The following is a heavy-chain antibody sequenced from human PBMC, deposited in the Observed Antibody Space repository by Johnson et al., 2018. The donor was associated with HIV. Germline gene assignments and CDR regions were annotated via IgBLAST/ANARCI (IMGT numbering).Heavy chain of an antibody. CDR3: ARDGESQQLPLGDAFDI. J-gene: IGHJ3*02. D-gene: IGHD6-13*01. CDR2: IYSGGST. V-gene: IGHV3-53*01. Sequence: MQLVESGGGLIQPGGSLRLSCAASGFTVNSNYMSWVRQAPGKGLEWVSVIYSGGSTYYAESVKGRFTISRDNSKNTLYLQMNNLRVEDTAVYYCARDGESQQLPLGDAFDIWGQGTMVTVSS. CDR1: GFTVNSNY.